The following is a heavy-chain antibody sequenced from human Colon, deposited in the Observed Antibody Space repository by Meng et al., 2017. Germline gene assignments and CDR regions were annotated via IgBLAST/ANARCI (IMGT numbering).Heavy chain of an antibody. CDR3: AKYDRPPYCFEY. J-gene: IGHJ4*02. CDR2: IYYTGST. D-gene: IGHD2-15*01. V-gene: IGHV4-59*01. CDR1: GGSISGNY. Sequence: QVQLQESGPGLVKPSETLSLTCPVSGGSISGNYWSWIRQSPGRGLEWIAYIYYTGSTNYNPSFKSRATISVDTSKNQFSLNLASVTAADTAVYYCAKYDRPPYCFEYWGQGTLVTVSS.